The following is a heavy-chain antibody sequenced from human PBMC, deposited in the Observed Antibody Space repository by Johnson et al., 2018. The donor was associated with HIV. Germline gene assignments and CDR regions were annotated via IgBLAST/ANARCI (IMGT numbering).Heavy chain of an antibody. V-gene: IGHV3-20*04. CDR1: GFTFSSYV. CDR2: INWNGGST. CDR3: ARVSTMIVVARNDAFDI. D-gene: IGHD3-22*01. J-gene: IGHJ3*02. Sequence: EVQLVESGGGVVQPGRSLRLSCAASGFTFSSYVMHWVRQAPGKGLEWVSGINWNGGSTGYTDSVKGRFTISRDNGKNSLYLQMNSLRAEDTALYYCARVSTMIVVARNDAFDIWGQGTMVTVSS.